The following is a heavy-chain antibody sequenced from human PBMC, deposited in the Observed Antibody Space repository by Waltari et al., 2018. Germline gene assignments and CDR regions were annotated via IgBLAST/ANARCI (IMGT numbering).Heavy chain of an antibody. Sequence: EVQLVESGGGLVKPGGSLRPSCAASGFTFSSYSMNWVRQAPGKGLEWGSSISSSSSYIYYADSVKGRFTISRDNAKNSLYLQMNSLRAEDTAVYYCASEMATTYIGFDYWGQGTLVTVSS. V-gene: IGHV3-21*01. CDR3: ASEMATTYIGFDY. CDR1: GFTFSSYS. J-gene: IGHJ4*02. D-gene: IGHD5-12*01. CDR2: ISSSSSYI.